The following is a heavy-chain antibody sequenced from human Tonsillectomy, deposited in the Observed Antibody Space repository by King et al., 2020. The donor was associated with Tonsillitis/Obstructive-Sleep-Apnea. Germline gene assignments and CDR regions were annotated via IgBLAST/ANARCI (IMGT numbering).Heavy chain of an antibody. V-gene: IGHV5-51*01. CDR1: GYTFSSCW. J-gene: IGHJ3*02. D-gene: IGHD4-17*01. CDR3: ARRDYGYFRNAFDI. Sequence: QLVQSGAEVKKPGESLKISCKGSGYTFSSCWIAWVRQTPGKGLEWMGIIHPDDSDTRYSPSFQGQVTISADKSISTAYLQWSSLKASDTAMYYCARRDYGYFRNAFDIWGQGTMVTVPS. CDR2: IHPDDSDT.